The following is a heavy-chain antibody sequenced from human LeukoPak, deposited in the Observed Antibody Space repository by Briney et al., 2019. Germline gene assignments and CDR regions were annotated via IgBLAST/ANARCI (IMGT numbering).Heavy chain of an antibody. CDR3: ARDDYGSGSYYLGY. J-gene: IGHJ4*02. CDR2: INHSGST. CDR1: GGSFSGYY. Sequence: PSETLSLTCAVYGGSFSGYYWSWIRQPPGKGLEWIGEINHSGSTNYNPSLKSRVTISVDTSKNQFSLKLSSVTAADTAVYYCARDDYGSGSYYLGYWGQGTLVTVSS. V-gene: IGHV4-34*01. D-gene: IGHD3-10*01.